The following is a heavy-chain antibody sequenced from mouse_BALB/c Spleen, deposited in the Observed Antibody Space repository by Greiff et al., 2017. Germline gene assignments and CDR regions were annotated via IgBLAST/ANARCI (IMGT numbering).Heavy chain of an antibody. CDR2: IYPSDSYT. CDR3: TRGYDYYAMDY. J-gene: IGHJ4*01. D-gene: IGHD2-14*01. V-gene: IGHV1-69*02. Sequence: QVQLQQSGAELVRPGASVKLSCKASGYTFTSYWINWVKQRPGQGLEWIGNIYPSDSYTNYNQKFKDKATLTVDKSSSTAYMQLSSPTSEDSAVYYCTRGYDYYAMDYWGQGTSVTVSS. CDR1: GYTFTSYW.